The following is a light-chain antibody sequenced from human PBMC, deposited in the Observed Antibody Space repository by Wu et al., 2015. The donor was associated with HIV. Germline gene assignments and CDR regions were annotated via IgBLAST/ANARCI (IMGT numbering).Light chain of an antibody. CDR2: DAS. Sequence: EIVLTQSPATLSLSPGERATLSCRASQTVYNYFAWYQQRPGQAPRLLISDASKRAPGVPARFSGSGSGTDFTLTIDRVETEDVAVYYCQQRRSWPPITFGQGTRLDIK. J-gene: IGKJ5*01. V-gene: IGKV3-11*01. CDR3: QQRRSWPPIT. CDR1: QTVYNY.